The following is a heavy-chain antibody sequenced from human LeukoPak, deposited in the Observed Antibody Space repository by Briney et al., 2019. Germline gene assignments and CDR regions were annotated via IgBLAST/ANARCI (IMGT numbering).Heavy chain of an antibody. Sequence: ASVNVSCKASGYTFTSYAMHWVRQAPGQRLEWMGWINAGNGNTKYSQKFQGRVTITRDTSASTAYMELSSLRSEDTAVYYCAREGLVGYFDYWGQGTLVTVSS. V-gene: IGHV1-3*01. CDR1: GYTFTSYA. CDR2: INAGNGNT. D-gene: IGHD3/OR15-3a*01. J-gene: IGHJ4*02. CDR3: AREGLVGYFDY.